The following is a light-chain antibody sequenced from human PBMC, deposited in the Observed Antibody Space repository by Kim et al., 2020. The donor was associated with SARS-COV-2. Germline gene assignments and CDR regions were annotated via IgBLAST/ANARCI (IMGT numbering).Light chain of an antibody. V-gene: IGKV3-20*01. J-gene: IGKJ4*01. CDR1: QSVGSSY. CDR3: QQYGGSPLT. CDR2: DAS. Sequence: SPGERAALSCRASQSVGSSYLAWYQQKPGQAPRLLIYDASNRATDIPDRFSGSESGTDFTLTISRLEPADYAVYFCQQYGGSPLTFGGGTKVDIK.